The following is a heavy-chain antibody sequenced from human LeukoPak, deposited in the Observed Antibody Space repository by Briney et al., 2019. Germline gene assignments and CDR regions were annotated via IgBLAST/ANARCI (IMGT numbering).Heavy chain of an antibody. Sequence: GGSLRLSCAASGFTFSSYVMSWIRQAPGKGLEWVSAISATGNATYYADSVKGRFTIARDNSNNMLYLQMASMTAAETAVYFCVKNTSCCDDCYSYFFDSWGQGTRVTVSS. V-gene: IGHV3-23*01. CDR2: ISATGNAT. CDR3: VKNTSCCDDCYSYFFDS. D-gene: IGHD2-21*02. J-gene: IGHJ4*02. CDR1: GFTFSSYV.